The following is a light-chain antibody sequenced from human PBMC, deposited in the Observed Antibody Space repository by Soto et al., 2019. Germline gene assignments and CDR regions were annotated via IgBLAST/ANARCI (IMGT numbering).Light chain of an antibody. J-gene: IGKJ5*01. CDR2: GAS. CDR3: QQRSNWPLT. Sequence: VFTQSPGTLSLSPGERAPLSCRASQSVSTNQLAWYQQTHGQAPRLLIYGASSRATGIADRFSGSASGTDLTITISRLEPEDCEVDDGQQRSNWPLTFGQGTRLEIK. V-gene: IGKV3D-20*02. CDR1: QSVSTNQ.